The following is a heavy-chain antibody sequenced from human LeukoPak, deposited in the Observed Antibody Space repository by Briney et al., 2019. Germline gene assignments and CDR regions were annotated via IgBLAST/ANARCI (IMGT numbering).Heavy chain of an antibody. J-gene: IGHJ6*03. Sequence: KPSETLSLTCAVSGGSISSSNWWSWVRQPPGKGLEWIGEIYHSGSTNYNPSLKSRVTISVDTSKNQFSLKLSSVTAADTAVYYCARYVVVVVAATPIYYYMDVWGKGTTVTISS. D-gene: IGHD2-15*01. V-gene: IGHV4-4*02. CDR1: GGSISSSNW. CDR3: ARYVVVVVAATPIYYYMDV. CDR2: IYHSGST.